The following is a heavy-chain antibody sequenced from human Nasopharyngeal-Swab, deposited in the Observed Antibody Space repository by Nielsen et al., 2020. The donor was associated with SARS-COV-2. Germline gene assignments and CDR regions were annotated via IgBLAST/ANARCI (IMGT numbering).Heavy chain of an antibody. J-gene: IGHJ4*02. V-gene: IGHV4-34*01. CDR2: INLGGST. CDR1: GGSFSGYS. CDR3: ARARGDPTGYFDY. D-gene: IGHD3-10*01. Sequence: SETLSLTCAVYGGSFSGYSWNWVRQSPGKGLEWIGDINLGGSTNYNPSLKSRLTISVDTSKNQFSLKLSSVTAADTAVYYCARARGDPTGYFDYWGQGTLVTVSS.